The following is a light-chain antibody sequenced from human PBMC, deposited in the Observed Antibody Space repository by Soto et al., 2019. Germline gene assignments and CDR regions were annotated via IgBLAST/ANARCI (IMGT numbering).Light chain of an antibody. CDR2: NDN. CDR1: SSDIGTNT. Sequence: QSVLTQPSSASGTPGQTVTISCSGTSSDIGTNTVNWYRQVPGTAPKLLIFNDNVRPSGVPGRFSGSRSGTSASLAISGLQSEDEADYYCAAWEGSLNVVLLGGGTKLTVL. J-gene: IGLJ2*01. V-gene: IGLV1-44*01. CDR3: AAWEGSLNVVL.